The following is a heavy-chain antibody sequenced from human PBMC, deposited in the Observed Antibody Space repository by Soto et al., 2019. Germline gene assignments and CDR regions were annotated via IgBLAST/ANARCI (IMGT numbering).Heavy chain of an antibody. V-gene: IGHV3-23*01. CDR1: GFTFNSYA. CDR3: VKGSHYDILTAYDAFAY. J-gene: IGHJ4*02. Sequence: GGSLRLSCAASGFTFNSYAMNWVRQAPGKGLKWVSSISGGDGGTYYADSVKGRLTISRDNSKNNLYLQMNSLIAVDTALYYCVKGSHYDILTAYDAFAYWGPVALVIVSS. CDR2: ISGGDGGT. D-gene: IGHD3-9*01.